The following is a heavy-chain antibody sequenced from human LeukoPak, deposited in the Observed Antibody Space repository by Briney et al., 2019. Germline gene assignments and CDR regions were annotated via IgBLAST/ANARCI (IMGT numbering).Heavy chain of an antibody. CDR3: ARDGESYYYDSSGSHYGVYFDY. CDR1: GGTFRSYA. D-gene: IGHD3-22*01. Sequence: SVKVSCKASGGTFRSYAISWVRQATGQGLEWMGGVIPIFGTANYAQKFQGRVTITADESTSTAYMELSSLRSEDTAVYYCARDGESYYYDSSGSHYGVYFDYWGQGTLVTVSS. V-gene: IGHV1-69*13. J-gene: IGHJ4*02. CDR2: VIPIFGTA.